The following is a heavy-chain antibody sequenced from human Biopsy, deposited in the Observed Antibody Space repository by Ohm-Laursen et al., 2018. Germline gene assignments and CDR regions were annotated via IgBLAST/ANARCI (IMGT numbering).Heavy chain of an antibody. CDR2: IRETSSHI. J-gene: IGHJ4*02. Sequence: SLRLSYSASGFSGSSYDINWVRQAPGKGQEWISYIRETSSHIYDADSVRGRFTVARDIAKNSLYLQLNSLRVEDTAVYYCARTYYRGDPCYLGDYWGQGTLVTVSS. CDR3: ARTYYRGDPCYLGDY. CDR1: GFSGSSYD. D-gene: IGHD2-21*02. V-gene: IGHV3-21*01.